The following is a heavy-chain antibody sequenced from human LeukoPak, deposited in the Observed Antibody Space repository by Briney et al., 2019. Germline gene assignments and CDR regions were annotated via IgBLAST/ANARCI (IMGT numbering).Heavy chain of an antibody. V-gene: IGHV1-18*01. CDR1: GYTFTSYG. J-gene: IGHJ6*02. D-gene: IGHD5-24*01. Sequence: ASVKVSCKASGYTFTSYGISWVRQAPGQGLEWMGWFSAYNGNTNYAQKLQGRVTMSTDTSTSTAYMELRSLRSDDTAVYYSARDKRWLQTGPYYYGMDVWGQGTTVTVSS. CDR3: ARDKRWLQTGPYYYGMDV. CDR2: FSAYNGNT.